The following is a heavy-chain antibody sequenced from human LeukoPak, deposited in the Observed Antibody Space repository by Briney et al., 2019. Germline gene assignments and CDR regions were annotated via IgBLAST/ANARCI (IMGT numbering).Heavy chain of an antibody. CDR1: GFTFNSYG. Sequence: GGSLRLSCAASGFTFNSYGIYWVRQAPGKGLEWVAVIWHDGSNKYYADSVKGRFTISRDNSKNTVYLQMNSLRVDDTAVYYCARGVRHFDWLSLTSGWFDPWGQGTLVTVSS. V-gene: IGHV3-33*01. CDR3: ARGVRHFDWLSLTSGWFDP. D-gene: IGHD3-9*01. J-gene: IGHJ5*02. CDR2: IWHDGSNK.